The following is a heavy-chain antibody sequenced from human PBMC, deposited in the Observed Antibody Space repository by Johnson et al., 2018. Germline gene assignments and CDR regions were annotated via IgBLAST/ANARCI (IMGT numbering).Heavy chain of an antibody. D-gene: IGHD6-19*01. J-gene: IGHJ1*01. Sequence: QVQLQQWGAGLLKPSETLSLTCAVYGGSFSDYSWSWIRQPPGRGLEWIGEINHSGSTNYNRSPERRVTISIDPSKTQFSLNLSSVTAADTALYYCARGQRLGSGWNSAEYFQHWGQGTLVTVDS. CDR1: GGSFSDYS. V-gene: IGHV4-34*01. CDR3: ARGQRLGSGWNSAEYFQH. CDR2: INHSGST.